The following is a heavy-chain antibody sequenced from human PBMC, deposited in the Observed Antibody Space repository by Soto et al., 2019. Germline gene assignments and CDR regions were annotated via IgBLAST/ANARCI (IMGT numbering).Heavy chain of an antibody. J-gene: IGHJ5*02. CDR2: IIPIFGTA. Sequence: GASVKVSCKASGGTFSSYAISWVRQAPGQGLEWMGGIIPIFGTANYAQKFQGRVTITADESTSTAYMELSSLRSEDTAVDYCARDTMVRGVHAFDPWGQGTLVTVSS. CDR1: GGTFSSYA. V-gene: IGHV1-69*13. CDR3: ARDTMVRGVHAFDP. D-gene: IGHD3-10*01.